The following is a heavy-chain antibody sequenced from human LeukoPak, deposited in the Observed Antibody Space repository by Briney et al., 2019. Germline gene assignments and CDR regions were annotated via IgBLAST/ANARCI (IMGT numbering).Heavy chain of an antibody. V-gene: IGHV3-64*01. CDR1: GIIFSNYA. J-gene: IGHJ2*01. CDR2: ISSDGGST. Sequence: GRSLRLSCAASGIIFSNYAMHWVRQGPGKGLECISTISSDGGSTYYANSVNGRFTISRDNSKNTLYLQMGSLRAEDMAVYYCARGRQGAKTRYFDLWGRGTRVTVSS. D-gene: IGHD1-26*01. CDR3: ARGRQGAKTRYFDL.